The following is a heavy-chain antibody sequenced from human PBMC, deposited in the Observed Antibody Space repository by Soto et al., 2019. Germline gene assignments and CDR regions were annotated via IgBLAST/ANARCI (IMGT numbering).Heavy chain of an antibody. CDR3: STTGIVVVVAAPLPSFNYYYGMDV. V-gene: IGHV4-39*01. Sequence: SETLSLTCTVSGGSISSSSYYWGWIRQPPGKGLEWIGSIYYSGSTYYNPSLKSRVTISVDTSKNQFSLKLSSVTAADTAVYYCSTTGIVVVVAAPLPSFNYYYGMDVWGQGTTVTVSS. D-gene: IGHD2-15*01. CDR2: IYYSGST. CDR1: GGSISSSSYY. J-gene: IGHJ6*02.